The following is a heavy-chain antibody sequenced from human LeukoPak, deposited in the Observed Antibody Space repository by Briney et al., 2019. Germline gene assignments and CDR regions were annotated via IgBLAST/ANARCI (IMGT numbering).Heavy chain of an antibody. D-gene: IGHD1-26*01. J-gene: IGHJ4*02. CDR1: GGSFSGYY. Sequence: PSETLSLTCAVYGGSFSGYYWSWIRQPAGKGLEWIGRINTSGSTSYNPSLKSRVTMSVDTSKNQFSLKLSSVTAADTAVYYCARDGGSGTYGLWGQGTLVTVSS. CDR3: ARDGGSGTYGL. CDR2: INTSGST. V-gene: IGHV4-4*07.